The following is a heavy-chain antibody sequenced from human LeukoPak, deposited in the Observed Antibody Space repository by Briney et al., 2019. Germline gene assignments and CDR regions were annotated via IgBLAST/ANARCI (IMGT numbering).Heavy chain of an antibody. CDR3: ARSLAAGFDV. CDR2: MKQDGSEE. D-gene: IGHD6-25*01. J-gene: IGHJ3*01. CDR1: GFTFSNFW. V-gene: IGHV3-7*04. Sequence: GGSLRPSCAASGFTFSNFWMSWVRQAPGKGLEWVANMKQDGSEEYYVDSVKGRFTISRDNAKNSLYLQMNSLRAEDTAVYYCARSLAAGFDVWGQGTMVTVSS.